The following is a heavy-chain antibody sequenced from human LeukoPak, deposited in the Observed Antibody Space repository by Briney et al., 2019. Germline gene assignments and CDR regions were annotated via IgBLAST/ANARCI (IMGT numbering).Heavy chain of an antibody. CDR3: ARGWTAAGTLRRWFDP. D-gene: IGHD6-13*01. V-gene: IGHV4-34*01. CDR1: GGSFSGYY. J-gene: IGHJ5*02. Sequence: PSETLSLTCAVYGGSFSGYYWSWTRQPPGKGLEWIGEINHSGSTNYNPSLKSRVTISVDTSKNQFSLKPSSVTAADTAVYYCARGWTAAGTLRRWFDPWGQGTLVTVSS. CDR2: INHSGST.